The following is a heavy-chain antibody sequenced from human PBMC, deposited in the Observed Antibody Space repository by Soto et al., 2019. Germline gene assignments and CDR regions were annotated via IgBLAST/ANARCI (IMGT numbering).Heavy chain of an antibody. D-gene: IGHD2-21*01. CDR1: AFTLNTFW. Sequence: GGSLRLSCKASAFTLNTFWMNWVRHAPGKGLKWVANIKFDGSQKSYVDSVKDRFTISRDNAENSLHLQIDSLRAADTCVYYAARDADYFGGSLWYDGYEMWGRGTMVTV. CDR2: IKFDGSQK. V-gene: IGHV3-7*03. CDR3: ARDADYFGGSLWYDGYEM. J-gene: IGHJ3*02.